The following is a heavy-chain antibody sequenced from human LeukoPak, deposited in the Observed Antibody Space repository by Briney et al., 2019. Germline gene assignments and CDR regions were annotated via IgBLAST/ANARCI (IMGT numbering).Heavy chain of an antibody. V-gene: IGHV3-73*01. D-gene: IGHD3-22*01. CDR3: TNSYYYDSSGYWDYMDV. CDR1: GFTFSGTA. Sequence: PGGSLRLSCAASGFTFSGTAMHWVRQAPGKGLDWVGRIRSKANSYATAYAVSVKGRFTISRDDSKNTAYLQMNSLKTEDTAVYYCTNSYYYDSSGYWDYMDVWGKGTTVTVSS. J-gene: IGHJ6*03. CDR2: IRSKANSYAT.